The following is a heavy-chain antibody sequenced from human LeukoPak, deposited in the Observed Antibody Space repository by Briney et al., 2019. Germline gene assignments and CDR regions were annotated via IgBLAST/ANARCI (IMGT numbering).Heavy chain of an antibody. CDR1: GFTFSSYA. J-gene: IGHJ4*02. Sequence: PGGSLRLSCAASGFTFSSYAMSRGRHAPGKGLQWVSAISGIGGSTYYADSVKGRFTISRENSKNTLYLKMTRLRAEDTAVYYCAKGDIVVVPAAHTFEYWGEGSLVTVSS. V-gene: IGHV3-23*01. CDR2: ISGIGGST. CDR3: AKGDIVVVPAAHTFEY. D-gene: IGHD2-2*01.